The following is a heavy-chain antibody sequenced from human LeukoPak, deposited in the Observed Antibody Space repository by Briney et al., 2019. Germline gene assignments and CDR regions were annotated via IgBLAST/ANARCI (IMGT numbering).Heavy chain of an antibody. CDR3: ARGRHDITMIVVVMTSVSYYLDV. J-gene: IGHJ6*03. CDR2: IYYSGST. D-gene: IGHD3-22*01. V-gene: IGHV4-39*07. Sequence: PSETLSLTCTVSGGSISSSNYYWGWIRQPPGKGLEWIGCIYYSGSTYYNPSLKSRVTISVDTSKNQFSLKLRSVTAADTAVYYCARGRHDITMIVVVMTSVSYYLDVWGKGTTVTVS. CDR1: GGSISSSNYY.